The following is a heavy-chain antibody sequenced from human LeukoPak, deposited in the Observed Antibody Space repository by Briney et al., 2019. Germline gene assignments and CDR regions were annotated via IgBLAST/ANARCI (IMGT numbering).Heavy chain of an antibody. Sequence: SETLSLTCTVSGGSISSYYWSWIRQPAGKGLEWIGRIYITGSTNYNPSLKSRVTMSVDTSKNQLSLKMISMTAADTAVYYCARPGYGGGADAFDIWGQGTMVTVSS. J-gene: IGHJ3*02. V-gene: IGHV4-4*07. D-gene: IGHD4-23*01. CDR3: ARPGYGGGADAFDI. CDR2: IYITGST. CDR1: GGSISSYY.